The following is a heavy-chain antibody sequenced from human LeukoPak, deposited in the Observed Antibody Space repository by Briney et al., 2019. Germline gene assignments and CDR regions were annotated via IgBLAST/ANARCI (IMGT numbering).Heavy chain of an antibody. CDR1: GFTFSSYW. CDR3: ASYDYVDYYGMDV. CDR2: IKQDGSEK. D-gene: IGHD3-16*01. V-gene: IGHV3-7*01. J-gene: IGHJ6*02. Sequence: GGSLRLSCAASGFTFSSYWMSWVRQAPGKGLEWVANIKQDGSEKYYVDSVKGRFTISRDNAKNSLYLQMNSLRAEDTAVYYCASYDYVDYYGMDVWGQGTTVTVSS.